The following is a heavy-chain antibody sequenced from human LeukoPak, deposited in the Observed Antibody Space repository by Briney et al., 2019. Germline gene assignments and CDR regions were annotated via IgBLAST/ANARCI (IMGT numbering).Heavy chain of an antibody. CDR3: VREGGSENYRPFDY. Sequence: RSSETLSLTCTVSGGSITSYYWSWIRQPAGKGPEWIGRIYNSGTTNYNPSLKSRVTMSVDTSKNQFSLKLSSVTAADTAVYYCVREGGSENYRPFDYWGQGTLVTVSS. J-gene: IGHJ4*02. CDR1: GGSITSYY. V-gene: IGHV4-4*07. CDR2: IYNSGTT. D-gene: IGHD3-16*01.